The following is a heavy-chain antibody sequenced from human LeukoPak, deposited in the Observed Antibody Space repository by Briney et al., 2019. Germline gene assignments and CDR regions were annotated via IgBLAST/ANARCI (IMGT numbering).Heavy chain of an antibody. V-gene: IGHV1-69*13. CDR2: IIPIFGTA. CDR3: ATEYYGSGSYYKPTHV. J-gene: IGHJ6*04. Sequence: ASVKVSCKASGYTFTGYYMHWVRQAPGQGLEWMGGIIPIFGTANYAQKFQGRVTITADESTSTAYMELSSLRSEDTAVYYCATEYYGSGSYYKPTHVWGKGTTVTISS. CDR1: GYTFTGYY. D-gene: IGHD3-10*01.